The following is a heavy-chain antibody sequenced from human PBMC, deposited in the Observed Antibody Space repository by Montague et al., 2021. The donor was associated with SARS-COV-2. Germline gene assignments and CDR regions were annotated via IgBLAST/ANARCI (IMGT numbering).Heavy chain of an antibody. Sequence: SETLSLTCTVSGGSISSSSYYWGWIRQPPGKGLEWIGSINYSGSTNYNPSLKSRVTISVDTSKYQFSLKLSSVTAADTAVYYCARHCCWFWELVRDYFDYWGQGTLVTVSS. CDR1: GGSISSSSYY. V-gene: IGHV4-39*01. D-gene: IGHD3-10*01. J-gene: IGHJ4*02. CDR2: INYSGST. CDR3: ARHCCWFWELVRDYFDY.